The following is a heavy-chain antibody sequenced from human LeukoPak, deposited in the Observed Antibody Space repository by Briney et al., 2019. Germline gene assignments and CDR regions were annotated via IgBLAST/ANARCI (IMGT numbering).Heavy chain of an antibody. CDR1: GGSISSGGYS. CDR2: IYYSGST. D-gene: IGHD2-21*01. CDR3: AKDLWGNTVPDY. V-gene: IGHV4-31*03. J-gene: IGHJ4*02. Sequence: SETLSLTCTVSGGSISSGGYSWSWIRQHPGKGLEWIGYIYYSGSTYYNPSLKSRVTISVDTSKNQFSLKLSSATAADTAVYYCAKDLWGNTVPDYWGQGTLVTVSS.